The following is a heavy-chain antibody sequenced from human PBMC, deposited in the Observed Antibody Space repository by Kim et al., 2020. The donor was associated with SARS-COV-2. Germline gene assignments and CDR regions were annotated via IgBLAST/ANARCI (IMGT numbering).Heavy chain of an antibody. V-gene: IGHV3-48*03. CDR2: ISSSGSTI. CDR3: ARGHSSSWYETIGPRRFYGMDV. D-gene: IGHD6-13*01. Sequence: GGSLRLSCAASGFTFSSYEMNWVRQAPGKGLEWVSYISSSGSTIYYADSVKGRFTISRDNAKNSLYLQMNSLRAEDTAVYYCARGHSSSWYETIGPRRFYGMDVWGQGTTVTVSS. CDR1: GFTFSSYE. J-gene: IGHJ6*02.